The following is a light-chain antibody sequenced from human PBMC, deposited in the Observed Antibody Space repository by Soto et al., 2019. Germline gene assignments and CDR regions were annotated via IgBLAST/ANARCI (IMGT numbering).Light chain of an antibody. V-gene: IGKV3-15*01. J-gene: IGKJ1*01. CDR1: QSVSNN. CDR2: GAS. Sequence: EIVMTQSPATLSVSPGERATLSCRASQSVSNNLAWYQQKPGQAPRLLIYGASTRATGMPARFSGSGSGTEFTLTISSLQSEDFAVYYCQQYDSWPPLTFGQGTKVEIK. CDR3: QQYDSWPPLT.